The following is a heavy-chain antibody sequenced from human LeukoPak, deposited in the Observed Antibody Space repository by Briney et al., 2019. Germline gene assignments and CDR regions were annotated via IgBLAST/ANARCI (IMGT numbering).Heavy chain of an antibody. D-gene: IGHD3-10*01. CDR2: ISGSGGST. CDR3: AKEGYGSGSSPRYFDY. Sequence: GGSLRLSCAASGFTFSSNAMSWLRQAPGRGLECVSGISGSGGSTYYADPVKGRFTISRDNSKNTLYLQMNGLRAEDTAVYYCAKEGYGSGSSPRYFDYWGQGTLVTGSS. CDR1: GFTFSSNA. J-gene: IGHJ4*02. V-gene: IGHV3-23*01.